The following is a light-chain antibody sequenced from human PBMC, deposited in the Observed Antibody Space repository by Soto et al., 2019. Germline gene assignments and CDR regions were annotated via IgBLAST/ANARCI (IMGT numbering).Light chain of an antibody. J-gene: IGKJ3*01. CDR3: KQYGSSVT. V-gene: IGKV3-20*01. CDR1: QSISRTY. CDR2: GAS. Sequence: DIVLTQSPGNLSLSPGERATLSCRASQSISRTYLGWYQQKPGQVPRVLMTGASNRATGVPDRFSGSGSGTDFTLTISRLEPEDSASYYCKQYGSSVTFGPGTKVEIK.